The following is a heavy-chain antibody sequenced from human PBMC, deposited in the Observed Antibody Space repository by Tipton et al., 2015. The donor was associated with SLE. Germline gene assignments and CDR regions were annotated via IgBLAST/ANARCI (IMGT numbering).Heavy chain of an antibody. CDR2: IYYSGST. CDR1: GGSISSSSYY. CDR3: ARGDVD. V-gene: IGHV4-39*07. J-gene: IGHJ4*02. Sequence: TLSLTCTVSGGSISSSSYYWGWIRQPPGKGLEWIGSIYYSGSTSYNPSLKSRVTMSVDTSKNQFSLKLRSVTAADTAVYFCARGDVDWGQGTLVTVSS. D-gene: IGHD5-24*01.